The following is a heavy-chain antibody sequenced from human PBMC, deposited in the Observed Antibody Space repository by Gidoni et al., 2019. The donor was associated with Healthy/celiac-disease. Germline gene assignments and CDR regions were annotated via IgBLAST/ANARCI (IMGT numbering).Heavy chain of an antibody. V-gene: IGHV3-20*04. CDR3: ARDSFPDPGYGGNSDAFDI. Sequence: EVQLVASGGGVVRPGGSLRLSCAASGFTFDDYGMSWVRQAPGKGLEWVSGINWNGGSTGYADSVKGRFTISRDNAKNSLYLQMNSLRAEDTALYYCARDSFPDPGYGGNSDAFDIWGQGTMVTVSS. J-gene: IGHJ3*02. D-gene: IGHD4-17*01. CDR2: INWNGGST. CDR1: GFTFDDYG.